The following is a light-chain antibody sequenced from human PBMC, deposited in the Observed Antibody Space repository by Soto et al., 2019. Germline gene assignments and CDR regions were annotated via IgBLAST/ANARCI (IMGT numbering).Light chain of an antibody. CDR2: EDG. CDR1: SSDVGGHNH. CDR3: NSYTSSSTHV. J-gene: IGLJ1*01. Sequence: QSALTQPASVSGSPGQSITISCTGSSSDVGGHNHVSWYQQHPGKAPKRIIYEDGNRPSGVSNRVSGSKSGNTASLTISGFQAEDEADYYCNSYTSSSTHVFGTGTKLTVL. V-gene: IGLV2-14*01.